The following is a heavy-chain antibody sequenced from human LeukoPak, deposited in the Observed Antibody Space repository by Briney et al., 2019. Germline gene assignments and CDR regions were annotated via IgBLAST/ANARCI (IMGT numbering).Heavy chain of an antibody. J-gene: IGHJ4*02. V-gene: IGHV4-61*02. D-gene: IGHD2-2*01. Sequence: QPSETLSLTCTVSGGSISSANYYWSWIRPPAGKRLEWIGRIYASGNTNYNPSLNSRVTISVDTSKNQLSLKLSSVTAADTAVYYCAGAPAGSLDWLSPFDYWGQGTLVSVSS. CDR3: AGAPAGSLDWLSPFDY. CDR2: IYASGNT. CDR1: GGSISSANYY.